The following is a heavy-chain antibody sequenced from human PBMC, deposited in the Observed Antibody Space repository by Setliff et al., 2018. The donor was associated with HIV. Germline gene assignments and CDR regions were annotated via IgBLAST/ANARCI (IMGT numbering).Heavy chain of an antibody. CDR3: AYGSGSWNY. Sequence: QPGGSLRLSCAASGFTFSSYAMNWVRQAPGKGLEWVSTISDSGGNTYYTDSVKGRFTISRDNSKNTLYLQMNSLRADDTAVYYCAYGSGSWNYWGQGTLVTVSS. J-gene: IGHJ4*02. CDR2: ISDSGGNT. CDR1: GFTFSSYA. D-gene: IGHD3-10*01. V-gene: IGHV3-23*01.